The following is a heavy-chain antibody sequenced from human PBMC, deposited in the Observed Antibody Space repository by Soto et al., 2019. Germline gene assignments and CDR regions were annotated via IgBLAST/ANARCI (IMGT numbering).Heavy chain of an antibody. CDR1: GFTFSSYG. V-gene: IGHV3-30*18. D-gene: IGHD3-3*02. CDR3: AKGKPFWSGYYSRMDV. Sequence: GGSLRLSCAASGFTFSSYGMHWVRQAPGKGLEWVAVISYDGSNKYYADSVKGRFTISRDNSKNTLYLQMNSLRAEDTAVYYCAKGKPFWSGYYSRMDVWGQGTTVTVSS. CDR2: ISYDGSNK. J-gene: IGHJ6*02.